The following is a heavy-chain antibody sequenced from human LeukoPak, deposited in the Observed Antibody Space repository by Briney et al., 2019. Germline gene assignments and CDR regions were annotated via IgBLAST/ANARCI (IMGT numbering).Heavy chain of an antibody. Sequence: SETLSLTCAVYGGSFSGYYWSWIRQPPGKGLEWIGEINHSGSTNYNPSLKSRVTISVDTSKNQFSLKLSSVTAADTAVYYCARLNPKYDFLGNWFDPWGQGTLVTVSS. J-gene: IGHJ5*02. CDR1: GGSFSGYY. CDR3: ARLNPKYDFLGNWFDP. D-gene: IGHD3-3*01. CDR2: INHSGST. V-gene: IGHV4-34*01.